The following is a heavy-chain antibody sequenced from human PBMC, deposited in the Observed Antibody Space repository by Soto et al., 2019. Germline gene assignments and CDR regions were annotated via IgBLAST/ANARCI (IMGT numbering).Heavy chain of an antibody. J-gene: IGHJ5*02. CDR1: GGSISSGDYY. Sequence: QVQLQESGPGLVKPSQTLSLPCTVSGGSISSGDYYWSWIRQPPGKGLEWIGYIYYRGSTYYNPSLNSRVTISVDTSKNQFSRKMSSVTAADTAVYYCARDYSKNWFDPCGQGTLVTVAS. CDR3: ARDYSKNWFDP. V-gene: IGHV4-30-4*01. CDR2: IYYRGST. D-gene: IGHD4-4*01.